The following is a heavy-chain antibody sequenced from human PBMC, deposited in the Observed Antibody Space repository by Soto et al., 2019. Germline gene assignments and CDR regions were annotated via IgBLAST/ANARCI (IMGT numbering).Heavy chain of an antibody. D-gene: IGHD3-10*01. Sequence: EVHLLESGGGLVQPGGSLRLSCAASGFTFTTSAMTWVRQAPGKGLEGVATVSDGGSSTYYGDAVVGRFTISRDNSMNTLYLQLNSVSTEDTALYYCATVRGARRDPTDYWGQGTLVTVSS. J-gene: IGHJ4*02. CDR3: ATVRGARRDPTDY. CDR1: GFTFTTSA. CDR2: VSDGGSST. V-gene: IGHV3-23*01.